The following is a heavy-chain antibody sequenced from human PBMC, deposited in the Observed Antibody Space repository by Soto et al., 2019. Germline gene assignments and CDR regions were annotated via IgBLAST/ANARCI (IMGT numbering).Heavy chain of an antibody. CDR1: GFTFSSYS. J-gene: IGHJ6*01. Sequence: GGSLRLSCAASGFTFSSYSMTWVRQAPGKGLEWVSYISSSSKTIYYADSVKGRFTIPRDNAKNSLYLQMNSLRDEDTAVYYCARGPLGDTAMDAPDYYYGMDVWGQRTTVTVSS. D-gene: IGHD5-18*01. CDR2: ISSSSKTI. CDR3: ARGPLGDTAMDAPDYYYGMDV. V-gene: IGHV3-48*02.